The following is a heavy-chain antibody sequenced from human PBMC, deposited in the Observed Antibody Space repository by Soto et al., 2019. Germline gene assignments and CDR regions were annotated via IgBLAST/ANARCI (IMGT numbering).Heavy chain of an antibody. CDR1: GVSITSGAYY. V-gene: IGHV4-31*03. J-gene: IGHJ3*01. CDR2: IYYNGNT. CDR3: ARARLRAVYAFDF. D-gene: IGHD4-17*01. Sequence: SETLSLTCTLSGVSITSGAYYWTWVRQHPGKGLEWIGYIYYNGNTYFSPSLKSRLTISIDTSKNQFSLKLSSVTAADTAMYYCARARLRAVYAFDFWGQGTMVT.